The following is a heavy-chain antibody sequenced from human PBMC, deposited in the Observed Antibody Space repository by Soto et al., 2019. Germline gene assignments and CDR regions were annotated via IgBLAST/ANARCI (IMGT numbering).Heavy chain of an antibody. CDR1: GGSISSSSYY. J-gene: IGHJ6*03. Sequence: KLSETLSLTCTVSGGSISSSSYYWGWIRQPPGKGLEWIGSIYYSGSTYYNPSLKSRVTISVDTSKNQFSLKLSSVTAADTAVYYCARRGVAVAGTDYYYYYMDVWGKGTTVTVSS. D-gene: IGHD6-19*01. V-gene: IGHV4-39*01. CDR2: IYYSGST. CDR3: ARRGVAVAGTDYYYYYMDV.